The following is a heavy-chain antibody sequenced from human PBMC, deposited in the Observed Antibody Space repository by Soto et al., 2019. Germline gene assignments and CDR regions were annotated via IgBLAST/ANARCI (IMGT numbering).Heavy chain of an antibody. J-gene: IGHJ4*02. CDR2: IIPIFGTA. CDR1: GGTFSRHG. Sequence: QVQLVQSGAEVRKPGSSVKVSCKASGGTFSRHGISWVRQAPGQGLEWMGGIIPIFGTANHAQKIQGRVTITADESMSTAYMELSSLRSEDTAVYYCARGWGYDNNDYYYAYWGQGTLVIVSS. D-gene: IGHD3-22*01. CDR3: ARGWGYDNNDYYYAY. V-gene: IGHV1-69*01.